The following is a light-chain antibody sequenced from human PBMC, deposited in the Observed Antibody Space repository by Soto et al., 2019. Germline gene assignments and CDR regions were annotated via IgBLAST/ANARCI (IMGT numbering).Light chain of an antibody. CDR3: QSYDATKQV. V-gene: IGLV6-57*01. Sequence: NFMLTQPHSVSDSPGKTVIISCTRSSGSIASNYVQWYQQRPGSYPTTVIYEDNQRPSGVPDRFSGSIDSSSNSASLTTSGLETEEEADYFLQSYDATKQVFGGGTKLTVL. J-gene: IGLJ3*02. CDR2: EDN. CDR1: SGSIASNY.